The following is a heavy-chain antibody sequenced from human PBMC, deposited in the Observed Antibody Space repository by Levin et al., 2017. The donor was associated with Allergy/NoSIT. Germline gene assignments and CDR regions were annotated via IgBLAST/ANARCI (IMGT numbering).Heavy chain of an antibody. CDR2: ISGSGGST. J-gene: IGHJ5*02. D-gene: IGHD2-2*01. V-gene: IGHV3-23*01. CDR3: AEDSVVVPAATSSEFDP. CDR1: GFTFSSYA. Sequence: GGSLRLSCAASGFTFSSYAMSWVRQAPGKGLEWVSAISGSGGSTYYADSVKGRFTISRDNSKNTLYLQMNSLRAEDTAVYYCAEDSVVVPAATSSEFDPWGQGTLVTVSS.